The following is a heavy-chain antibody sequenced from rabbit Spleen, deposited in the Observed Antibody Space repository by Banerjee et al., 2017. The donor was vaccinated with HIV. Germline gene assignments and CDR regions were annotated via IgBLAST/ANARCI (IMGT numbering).Heavy chain of an antibody. J-gene: IGHJ4*01. D-gene: IGHD3-1*01. CDR3: ARDLASVVGWNFNL. V-gene: IGHV1S45*01. Sequence: EQLEESGGGLVKPEGSLTLTCKASGVSFSSSDYMCWVRQAPGKGLEWISCIAGSSSGFTYSATWAKGRFTISRTSSTTVTLQMTSLTAADTATYFCARDLASVVGWNFNLWGPGTLVTVS. CDR1: GVSFSSSDY. CDR2: IAGSSSGFT.